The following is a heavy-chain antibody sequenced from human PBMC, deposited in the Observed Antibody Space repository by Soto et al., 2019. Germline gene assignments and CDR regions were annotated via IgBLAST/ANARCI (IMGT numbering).Heavy chain of an antibody. CDR1: GFTFSSYA. J-gene: IGHJ4*02. Sequence: GGSLRLSCSASGFTFSSYAMSWVRQAPGKGLEWVSAISGSGGSTYYADSVKGRFTISRDNSKNTLYLQMNSLRAEDTAVYYCAKAPPRVGATRGTYYFDSRAQRNLLTISS. CDR2: ISGSGGST. V-gene: IGHV3-23*01. CDR3: AKAPPRVGATRGTYYFDS. D-gene: IGHD1-26*01.